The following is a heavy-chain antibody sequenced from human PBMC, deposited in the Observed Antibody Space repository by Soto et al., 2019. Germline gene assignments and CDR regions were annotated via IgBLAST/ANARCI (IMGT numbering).Heavy chain of an antibody. D-gene: IGHD4-17*01. CDR2: IYSGGST. J-gene: IGHJ6*02. V-gene: IGHV3-53*01. CDR3: ARDTKIYGDYGYYYYYGMDV. Sequence: GESLKISCAASGFTVSSNYMSWVRQAPGKGLEWVSVIYSGGSTYYADSVKGRFTISRDNSKNTLYLQMNSLRAEDTAVYYCARDTKIYGDYGYYYYYGMDVWGQGTTVTVSS. CDR1: GFTVSSNY.